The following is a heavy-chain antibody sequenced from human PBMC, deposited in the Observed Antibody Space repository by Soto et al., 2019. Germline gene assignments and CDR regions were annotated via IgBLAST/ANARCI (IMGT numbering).Heavy chain of an antibody. CDR1: GFTFSSYA. Sequence: GGSLRLSCAASGFTFSSYAMHCVRQAPGKGLEWVAVISYDGSNKYYADSVKGRFTISRDNSKNTLYLQMNSLRAEDTAVYYCAGTTDYYYGMDVWGQGTTVTVSS. D-gene: IGHD1-26*01. J-gene: IGHJ6*02. CDR2: ISYDGSNK. V-gene: IGHV3-30-3*01. CDR3: AGTTDYYYGMDV.